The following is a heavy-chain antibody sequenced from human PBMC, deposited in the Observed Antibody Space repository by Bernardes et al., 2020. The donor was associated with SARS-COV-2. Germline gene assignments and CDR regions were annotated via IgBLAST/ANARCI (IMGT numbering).Heavy chain of an antibody. CDR3: AGRSASNWSHDC. Sequence: GGSLRLSCAASGFTVSTSYMSWVRQAPGRGLEWVSVIYRGGGTYYADSVKGRFTISRDNSKNTLYLQMNSLRPEDTALYFCAGRSASNWSHDCWGQGTLVTVSS. CDR2: IYRGGGT. D-gene: IGHD6-13*01. V-gene: IGHV3-66*02. J-gene: IGHJ4*02. CDR1: GFTVSTSY.